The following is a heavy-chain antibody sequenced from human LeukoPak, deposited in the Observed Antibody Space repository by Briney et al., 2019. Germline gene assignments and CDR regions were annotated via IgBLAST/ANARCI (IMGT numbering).Heavy chain of an antibody. CDR2: IKQDGSEK. J-gene: IGHJ3*02. CDR1: GFTFSSYW. CDR3: ARVGGRDSSGYFDAFDI. D-gene: IGHD3-22*01. V-gene: IGHV3-7*01. Sequence: GGSLRLSCAASGFTFSSYWMSWVRQAPGKGLEWVANIKQDGSEKYYVDSVKGRFTISRDNAKNSLYLQMNSLRAEDTAVYYCARVGGRDSSGYFDAFDIWGQGTMVTVSS.